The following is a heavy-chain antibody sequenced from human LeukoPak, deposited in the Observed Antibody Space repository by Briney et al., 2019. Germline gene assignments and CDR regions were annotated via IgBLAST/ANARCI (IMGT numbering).Heavy chain of an antibody. J-gene: IGHJ4*02. CDR3: ARGRWYPIN. CDR1: GGSISGRS. Sequence: SETLSLTCTVSGGSISGRSWSWIRQPPGKGLEWIGYILASGKTNYNPSLQSRVTISVDTSKNQFSLRLSSVTAADTAVYYCARGRWYPINWGQGTLVTVSS. V-gene: IGHV4-4*08. D-gene: IGHD5-24*01. CDR2: ILASGKT.